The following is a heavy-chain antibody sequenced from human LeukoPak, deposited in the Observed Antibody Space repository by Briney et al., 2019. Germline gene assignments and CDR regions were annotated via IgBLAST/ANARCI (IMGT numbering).Heavy chain of an antibody. CDR1: GGSISSYY. CDR2: IYYSGST. V-gene: IGHV4-59*06. CDR3: ARDRVCPDNYYYYGMDV. D-gene: IGHD2-2*01. Sequence: SETLSLTCTVSGGSISSYYWSWIRQHPGKGLEWIGYIYYSGSTYYNPSLKSRVTISVDTSKNQFSLKLSSVTAADTAVYYCARDRVCPDNYYYYGMDVWGQGTTVTVSS. J-gene: IGHJ6*02.